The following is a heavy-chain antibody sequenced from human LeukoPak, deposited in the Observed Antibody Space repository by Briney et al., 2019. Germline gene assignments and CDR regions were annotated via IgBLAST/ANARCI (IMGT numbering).Heavy chain of an antibody. Sequence: ASVKVSCKASGYTFTGYYMHWVRQAPGQGLEWIGWINPNSGGTNYAQKFQGRVTMTRDTSISTAYMELSRLRSDDTAVYYCASSLRYCSSTSCYIFDYWGQGTLVTVSS. CDR3: ASSLRYCSSTSCYIFDY. CDR2: INPNSGGT. D-gene: IGHD2-2*02. CDR1: GYTFTGYY. V-gene: IGHV1-2*02. J-gene: IGHJ4*02.